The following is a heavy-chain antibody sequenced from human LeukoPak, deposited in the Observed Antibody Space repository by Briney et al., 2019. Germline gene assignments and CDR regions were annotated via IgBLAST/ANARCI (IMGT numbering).Heavy chain of an antibody. Sequence: ASETLSLTCAVYGGSFSGYYWSWIRQPPGKGLEWIGSIYHSGSTYYNPSLKSRVTISVDTSKNQFSLKLSSVTAADTAVYYCARLPVLRYFDWLSPPDYWGQGTLVTVSS. D-gene: IGHD3-9*01. CDR3: ARLPVLRYFDWLSPPDY. V-gene: IGHV4-34*01. J-gene: IGHJ4*02. CDR1: GGSFSGYY. CDR2: IYHSGST.